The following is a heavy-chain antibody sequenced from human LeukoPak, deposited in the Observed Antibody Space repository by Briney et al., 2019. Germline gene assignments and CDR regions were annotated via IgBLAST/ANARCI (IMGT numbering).Heavy chain of an antibody. CDR2: INHSGST. J-gene: IGHJ4*02. CDR3: ARKPPLRFLECHFDY. CDR1: GLTVSSNY. V-gene: IGHV4-34*01. D-gene: IGHD3-3*01. Sequence: GSLRLSCAASGLTVSSNYMSWIRQPPGKGLEWIGEINHSGSTNYNPSLKSRVTISVDTSKNQFSLKLSSVTAADTAVYYCARKPPLRFLECHFDYWGQGTLVTVSS.